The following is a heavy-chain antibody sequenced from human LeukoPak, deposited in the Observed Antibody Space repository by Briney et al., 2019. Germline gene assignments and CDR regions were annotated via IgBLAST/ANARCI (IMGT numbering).Heavy chain of an antibody. CDR1: GFTFSSYG. CDR3: AKSILTWGLYYYGMDV. CDR2: IWYDGSNK. J-gene: IGHJ6*02. Sequence: SGGSLRLSCAASGFTFSSYGMHWVRQAPGKGLEWVAVIWYDGSNKYYADSVKGRFTISRDNSKNTLYLQMNSLRAEDTAVYYCAKSILTWGLYYYGMDVWGQGTTVTVSS. D-gene: IGHD3-9*01. V-gene: IGHV3-33*06.